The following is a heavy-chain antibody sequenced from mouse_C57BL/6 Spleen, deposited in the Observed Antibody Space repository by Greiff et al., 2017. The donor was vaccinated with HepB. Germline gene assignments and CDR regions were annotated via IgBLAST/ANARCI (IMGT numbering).Heavy chain of an antibody. CDR2: ISDGGSYT. Sequence: EVKLVESGGGLVKPGGSLKLSCAASGFTFSSYAMSWVRRTPEKRLEWVATISDGGSYTYYPDNVKGRFTISRDNAKNNLYLQMSHLKSEDTAMYYCARSTMIHWYFDVWGTGTTVTVSS. CDR3: ARSTMIHWYFDV. V-gene: IGHV5-4*03. CDR1: GFTFSSYA. D-gene: IGHD2-4*01. J-gene: IGHJ1*03.